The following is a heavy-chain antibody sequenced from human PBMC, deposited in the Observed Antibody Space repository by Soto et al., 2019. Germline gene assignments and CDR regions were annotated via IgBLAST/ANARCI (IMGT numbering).Heavy chain of an antibody. CDR3: ARVFLSRQGNFDF. J-gene: IGHJ4*02. CDR2: ISAYNGHT. V-gene: IGHV1-18*03. CDR1: GYSFTTYG. Sequence: QVQLVQSGAEVKKPGASVKVSCKASGYSFTTYGINWVRQAPGQGLEWMGWISAYNGHTNYAQEMQGRVTMTTATSTSTAYMELRSLRSDDMAVYYCARVFLSRQGNFDFWGQGTLVTVSS. D-gene: IGHD3-3*01.